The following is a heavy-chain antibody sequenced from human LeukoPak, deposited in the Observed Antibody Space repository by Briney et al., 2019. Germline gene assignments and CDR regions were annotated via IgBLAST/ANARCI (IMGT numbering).Heavy chain of an antibody. CDR3: ARVKSSSPGY. D-gene: IGHD6-6*01. V-gene: IGHV3-7*01. CDR2: IKQDGSEK. Sequence: GGSLRLSCVASGFTFSSYWMSWVRQAPGKGLEWVANIKQDGSEKYYVDSVKGRFTISRDNAENSLYLQMNSLRAEDTAVYYCARVKSSSPGYWGQGTLVTVSS. J-gene: IGHJ4*02. CDR1: GFTFSSYW.